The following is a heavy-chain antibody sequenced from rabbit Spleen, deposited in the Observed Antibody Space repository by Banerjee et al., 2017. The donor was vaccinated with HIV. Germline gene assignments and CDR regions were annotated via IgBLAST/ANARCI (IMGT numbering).Heavy chain of an antibody. CDR1: GFSFNNNYY. J-gene: IGHJ6*01. CDR3: ARDTGSSFSSYGMDL. Sequence: QSLEESGGGLVQPEGSLTLTCTASGFSFNNNYYMCWVRQAPGKGLEWIACIYGGDGSSTAYASGAKGRFTISKRSSTTVTLQMTSLTAADTATYFCARDTGSSFSSYGMDLWGPGTLVTVS. D-gene: IGHD8-1*01. CDR2: IYGGDGSST. V-gene: IGHV1S40*01.